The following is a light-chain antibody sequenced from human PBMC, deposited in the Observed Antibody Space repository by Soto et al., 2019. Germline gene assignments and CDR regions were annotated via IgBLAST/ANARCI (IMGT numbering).Light chain of an antibody. J-gene: IGKJ2*01. CDR3: QQYGSSPQT. CDR2: GAS. V-gene: IGKV3-20*01. CDR1: PSASSSS. Sequence: TVLTQSPGTLSLSSGERATLFCRASPSASSSSLAWYQQKPGQATRLLIYGASSRPTGIPERVSGSGSGTDFTLTISRLEPEDIAVYYCQQYGSSPQTVGQGTKVDSK.